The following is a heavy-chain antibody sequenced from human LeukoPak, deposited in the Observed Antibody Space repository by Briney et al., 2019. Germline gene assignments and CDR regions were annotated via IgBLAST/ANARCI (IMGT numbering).Heavy chain of an antibody. V-gene: IGHV1-69*13. CDR2: IIPIFRTA. CDR1: GGTFSTYA. Sequence: ASVKVSCKASGGTFSTYAISWVRQAPGQGLEWMGGIIPIFRTASYAQKFQGRVTITADESTSTAYMELSSLRSEDTAVYYCARSAGGVTISGVIPQFDYYYYYMDVWGKGTTVTVSS. D-gene: IGHD3-3*01. J-gene: IGHJ6*03. CDR3: ARSAGGVTISGVIPQFDYYYYYMDV.